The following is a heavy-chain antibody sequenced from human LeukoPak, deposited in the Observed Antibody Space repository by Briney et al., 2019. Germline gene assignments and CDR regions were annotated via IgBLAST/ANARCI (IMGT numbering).Heavy chain of an antibody. CDR1: GGTFSSYA. V-gene: IGHV1-69*04. D-gene: IGHD4-17*01. CDR2: IIPILGIA. Sequence: SVKVSCKASGGTFSSYAISWVRQAPGQGLEWMGRIIPILGIANYAQKFQGRVTITADKSTSTAYMGLSSLRSEDTAVYYCARDVGRYYGVGYWGQGTLVTVSS. J-gene: IGHJ4*02. CDR3: ARDVGRYYGVGY.